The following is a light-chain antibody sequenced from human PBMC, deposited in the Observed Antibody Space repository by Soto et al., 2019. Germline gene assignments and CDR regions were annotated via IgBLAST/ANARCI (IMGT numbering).Light chain of an antibody. V-gene: IGLV2-11*01. J-gene: IGLJ1*01. Sequence: QSALTQPRSVSGSPGQSVTISCTGPSSDIGGYNYVSWYQQHPGKVPKLMIYDVSKRPSGVPDRFSGSKSGNTASLTASGLQAEDEADYYCSSYAGSNNFVFGTGTKVTVL. CDR3: SSYAGSNNFV. CDR2: DVS. CDR1: SSDIGGYNY.